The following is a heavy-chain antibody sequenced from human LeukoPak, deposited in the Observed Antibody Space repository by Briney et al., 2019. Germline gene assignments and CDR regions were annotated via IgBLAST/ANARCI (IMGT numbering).Heavy chain of an antibody. D-gene: IGHD1-1*01. J-gene: IGHJ6*03. V-gene: IGHV4-59*08. CDR2: IYFSGHST. CDR3: ARRLFGGSTGVYFYYYIDV. CDR1: GASITRYF. Sequence: SETLSLTCTVSGASITRYFWGWIRQTPGKGLEWIGYIYFSGHSTSYNPSLGGRATMSADSSKNQFSLNLRSVTAADTAVYFCARRLFGGSTGVYFYYYIDVWGKGTTVAVSS.